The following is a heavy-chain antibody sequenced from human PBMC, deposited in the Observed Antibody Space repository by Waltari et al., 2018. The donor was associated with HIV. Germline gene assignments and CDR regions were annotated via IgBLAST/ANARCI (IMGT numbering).Heavy chain of an antibody. V-gene: IGHV4-34*01. CDR1: GGSFSGYY. CDR2: INHSGST. D-gene: IGHD5-18*01. J-gene: IGHJ6*02. Sequence: QVQLQQWGAGLLKPSETLSLTCAVYGGSFSGYYWSWIRQPPGKGLECIGEINHSGSTNYNPSLKSRVTISVDTSKNQFSLKLSSVTAADTAVYYCARGPIQLWLHGYYYGMDVWGQGTTVTVSS. CDR3: ARGPIQLWLHGYYYGMDV.